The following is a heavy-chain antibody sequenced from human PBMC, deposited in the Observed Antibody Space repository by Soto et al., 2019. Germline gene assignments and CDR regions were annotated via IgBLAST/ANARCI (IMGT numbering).Heavy chain of an antibody. CDR1: GYTLTELS. CDR2: FDPEDGKT. Sequence: AASVKVSCKAYGYTLTELSMHWVRQAPGEGLEWMGGFDPEDGKTIYAQKFQGRVTMTEDTSTDTAYMELSSLRSEDTAVYYCATALYGHNWFDPWGQGTLVTVSS. CDR3: ATALYGHNWFDP. J-gene: IGHJ5*02. D-gene: IGHD3-10*01. V-gene: IGHV1-24*01.